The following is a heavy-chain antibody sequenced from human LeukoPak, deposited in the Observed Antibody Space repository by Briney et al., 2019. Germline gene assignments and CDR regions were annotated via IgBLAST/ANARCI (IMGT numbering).Heavy chain of an antibody. D-gene: IGHD2-2*01. V-gene: IGHV3-30-3*01. CDR2: ISHDGSTK. Sequence: NPGGSLRLSCAASGFTFSSYAVHWVRQAPGKGLEWVAVISHDGSTKDYADSVKGRFSISRDMSKNTVFLQLNSLKIEDTSVYYCARGRGLYCTRTSCPGPNRNWYFDFWGRGTQVIVSS. CDR3: ARGRGLYCTRTSCPGPNRNWYFDF. J-gene: IGHJ2*01. CDR1: GFTFSSYA.